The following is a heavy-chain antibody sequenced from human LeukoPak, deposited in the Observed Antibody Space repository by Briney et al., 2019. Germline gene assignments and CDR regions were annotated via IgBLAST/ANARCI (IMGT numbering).Heavy chain of an antibody. V-gene: IGHV4-39*01. CDR2: IYYSGST. CDR3: ARHEGYCSGGRCYWGGLDY. D-gene: IGHD2-15*01. Sequence: SETLSLTCTVSGGSISSSSYYWGWIRQPPGKGLEWIGSIYYSGSTYYNPSLKRRVTISVDTSKNQFSLKLSSVTAADTAVYYCARHEGYCSGGRCYWGGLDYWGQGTLVTVSS. CDR1: GGSISSSSYY. J-gene: IGHJ4*02.